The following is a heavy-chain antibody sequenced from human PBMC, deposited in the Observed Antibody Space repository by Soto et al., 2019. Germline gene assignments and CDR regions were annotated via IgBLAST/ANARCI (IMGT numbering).Heavy chain of an antibody. CDR2: INPNSGGT. CDR3: ARENSMTTVTMFDY. CDR1: GYTFTGYY. Sequence: ASVKVSCKASGYTFTGYYMHWVRQAPGQGLEWMGWINPNSGGTNYAQKFQGWVTMTRDTSISTVYMELSRLRSDDTAVYYCARENSMTTVTMFDYWGQGTLVTVSS. V-gene: IGHV1-2*04. J-gene: IGHJ4*02. D-gene: IGHD4-4*01.